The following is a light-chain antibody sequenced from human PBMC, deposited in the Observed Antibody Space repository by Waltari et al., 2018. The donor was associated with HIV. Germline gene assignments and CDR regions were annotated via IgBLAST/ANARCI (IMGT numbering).Light chain of an antibody. CDR1: SSNIGADYH. Sequence: QSVLTQPPSLSGAPGQTVTISCTGTSSNIGADYHVHSYQQLPGTAPKLLIYGNTIRPSGVPDRFSGSKSGTSASLAITGLQADDEADYYCQSYDSSLSAWVFGGGTKLTVL. J-gene: IGLJ3*02. CDR3: QSYDSSLSAWV. V-gene: IGLV1-40*01. CDR2: GNT.